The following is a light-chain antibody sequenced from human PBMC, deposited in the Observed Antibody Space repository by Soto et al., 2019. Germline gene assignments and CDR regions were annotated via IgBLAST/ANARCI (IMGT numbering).Light chain of an antibody. V-gene: IGLV2-14*01. Sequence: QSALTQPASVSGSPGQSIIISCTGTSSDVGGYNYVSWHQQHPGKAPKLMIYDVSNRPSGVSNRFSGSKSGNTASLTISGLQAEDEADYYCSSYTTSGSLVFGGGTKVTVL. J-gene: IGLJ2*01. CDR2: DVS. CDR1: SSDVGGYNY. CDR3: SSYTTSGSLV.